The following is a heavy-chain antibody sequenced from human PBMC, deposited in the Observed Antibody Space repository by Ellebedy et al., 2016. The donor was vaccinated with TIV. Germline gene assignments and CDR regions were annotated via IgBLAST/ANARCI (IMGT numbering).Heavy chain of an antibody. V-gene: IGHV1-2*02. CDR1: GYSFPDYY. D-gene: IGHD5-12*01. CDR3: ARDLSAYSGDDFDTPYPDY. Sequence: AASVKVSCKASGYSFPDYYMHWVRPAPGQGLEWMGLINPKRGGTNYAQKFQGRVTMTRDTSSSTAYMDLSKLRSDDTAVYFCARDLSAYSGDDFDTPYPDYWGQGTLVTVSS. CDR2: INPKRGGT. J-gene: IGHJ4*02.